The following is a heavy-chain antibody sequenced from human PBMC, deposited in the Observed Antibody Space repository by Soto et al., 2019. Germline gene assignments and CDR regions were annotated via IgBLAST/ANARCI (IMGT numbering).Heavy chain of an antibody. Sequence: QVQLVESGGGVVQPGRSLKLSCAASGFTFSNYAIHWVRQAPGKGLEWVAVIASDGKDKRYADSVKGRFTISRDNSXTTEYLQMNSVRGEDTAVYYCAKDGAIAAADYFFDYWGQGSLVTVSS. CDR3: AKDGAIAAADYFFDY. V-gene: IGHV3-30*18. CDR2: IASDGKDK. CDR1: GFTFSNYA. J-gene: IGHJ4*02. D-gene: IGHD6-13*01.